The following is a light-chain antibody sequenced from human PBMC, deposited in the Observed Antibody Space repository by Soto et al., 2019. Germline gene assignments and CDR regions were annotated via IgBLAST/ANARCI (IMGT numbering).Light chain of an antibody. J-gene: IGKJ2*01. Sequence: DIQMTQFPSTLSASIGDRVTITCRASQTISNWLAWYQQKPGKAPKLLIYKASSLETGVPSRFSGSGSGTEFTLTISSLQPDDFATYYCQQYTRYSAYTFGQGTRLERK. CDR2: KAS. V-gene: IGKV1-5*03. CDR1: QTISNW. CDR3: QQYTRYSAYT.